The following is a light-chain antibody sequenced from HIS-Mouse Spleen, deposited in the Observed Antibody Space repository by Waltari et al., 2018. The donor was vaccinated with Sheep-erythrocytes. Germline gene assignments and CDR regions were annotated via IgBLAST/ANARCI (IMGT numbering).Light chain of an antibody. V-gene: IGLV1-47*01. CDR3: AAWDDSLSGPV. J-gene: IGLJ3*02. CDR1: SSNIGSTY. CDR2: RNN. Sequence: QSVLTQPPSASGTPGQRVTISCPGSSSNIGSTYVYWYQQLPGTAPKLLSFRNNQRPSGVPDRFSGSKSGTSASLDISGLRSEDEADYYCAAWDDSLSGPVFGGGTKLTVL.